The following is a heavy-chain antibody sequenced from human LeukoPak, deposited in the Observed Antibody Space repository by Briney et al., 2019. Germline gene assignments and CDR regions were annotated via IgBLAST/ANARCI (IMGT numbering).Heavy chain of an antibody. CDR1: GGSIGLYH. V-gene: IGHV4-59*01. J-gene: IGHJ4*02. D-gene: IGHD3-10*01. CDR3: AREASRAGTYYFDY. CDR2: IYYNGST. Sequence: SETLSLTCTVSGGSIGLYHWTWIRQPPGKGLEWIGYIYYNGSTKYNQSLKSRVTISVDTSKNQFSLKLRSVTAADTAVYFCAREASRAGTYYFDYWGQGTLLSVSS.